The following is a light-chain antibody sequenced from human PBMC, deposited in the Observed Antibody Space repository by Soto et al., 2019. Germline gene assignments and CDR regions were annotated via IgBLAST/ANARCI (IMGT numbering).Light chain of an antibody. J-gene: IGLJ2*01. V-gene: IGLV2-14*01. CDR1: SSDVGSYNY. CDR3: SSYTSSSTLV. Sequence: QSALTQPASVSGSPGQSITISCAGNSSDVGSYNYVSWYQQHPGKAPKLMIYEVSNRPSGVSNRFSGSKSGNTASLTISGLQAEDEADYYCSSYTSSSTLVFGVGTKLTVL. CDR2: EVS.